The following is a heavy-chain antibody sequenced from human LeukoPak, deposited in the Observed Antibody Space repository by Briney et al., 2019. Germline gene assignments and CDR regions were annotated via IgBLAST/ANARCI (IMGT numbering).Heavy chain of an antibody. Sequence: PSETLSLTCSVSGGSISSSSYYWGWIRQPPGTGLEWIGSIYYSENTYYNPSLKSRVIITVDTSKNQFSLKMSSVTAADTAVYYWARRGVRMGGHAYWGQGTLVTVSS. CDR3: ARRGVRMGGHAY. J-gene: IGHJ4*02. D-gene: IGHD3-10*01. V-gene: IGHV4-39*01. CDR2: IYYSENT. CDR1: GGSISSSSYY.